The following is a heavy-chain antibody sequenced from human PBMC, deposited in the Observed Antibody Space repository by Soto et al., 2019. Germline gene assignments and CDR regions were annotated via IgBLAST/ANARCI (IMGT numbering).Heavy chain of an antibody. CDR1: GFSLDTPGVA. CDR2: IYWDEDK. D-gene: IGHD3-10*01. V-gene: IGHV2-5*02. J-gene: IGHJ2*01. Sequence: QITLVESGPTLVKPTQTLTLTCTFSGFSLDTPGVAVGWIRQPPGKALEWLAHIYWDEDKRYRPSLETRLPITKDASKSQVVLRMTYMDPVDTGTYYCAHMADLGSFYWYFDLWGRGTLVTVSS. CDR3: AHMADLGSFYWYFDL.